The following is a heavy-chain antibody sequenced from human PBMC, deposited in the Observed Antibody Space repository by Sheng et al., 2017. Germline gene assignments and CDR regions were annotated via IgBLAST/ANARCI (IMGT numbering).Heavy chain of an antibody. CDR1: GGSFSGYY. CDR2: INHSGST. D-gene: IGHD3-22*01. CDR3: ARPMIVVDGAFDI. Sequence: QVQLQQWGAGLLKPSETLSLTCAVYGGSFSGYYWSWIRQPPGKGLEWIGEINHSGSTNYNPSLKSRVTISVDTSKNQFSLKLSSVTAADTAVYYCARPMIVVDGAFDIWGQGTMVTVSS. V-gene: IGHV4-34*01. J-gene: IGHJ3*02.